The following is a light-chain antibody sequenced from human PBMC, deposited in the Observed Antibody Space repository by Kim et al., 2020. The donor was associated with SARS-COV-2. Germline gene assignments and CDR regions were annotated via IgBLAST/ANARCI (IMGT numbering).Light chain of an antibody. V-gene: IGKV1-33*01. CDR1: QDISNY. J-gene: IGKJ2*01. Sequence: DIQMTQSPSSLSASVGDRVTITCQASQDISNYLNWYQQKPGKAPKLLIYDASNLETGVPSRFSGSGSGTDFTFTISSLQPEDIATYYCQQYDKLPRTFGQGTKLDI. CDR2: DAS. CDR3: QQYDKLPRT.